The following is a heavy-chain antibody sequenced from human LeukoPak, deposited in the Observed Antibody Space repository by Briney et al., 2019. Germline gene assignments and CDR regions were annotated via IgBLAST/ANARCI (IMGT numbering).Heavy chain of an antibody. CDR1: GFIFNTYA. D-gene: IGHD1-1*01. Sequence: GGSLRLSCAGSGFIFNTYAMTWVRQAPGKGREWVSGISGSGDTTYYADSVKGRFTISRDNSKNTLYLQMSSLRAEDTAVYYCAKDASNYFWYFDLWGRGTLVTVSS. CDR2: ISGSGDTT. V-gene: IGHV3-23*01. CDR3: AKDASNYFWYFDL. J-gene: IGHJ2*01.